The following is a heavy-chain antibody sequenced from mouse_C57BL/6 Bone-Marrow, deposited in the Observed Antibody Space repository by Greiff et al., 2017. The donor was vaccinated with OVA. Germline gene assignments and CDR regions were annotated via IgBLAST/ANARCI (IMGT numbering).Heavy chain of an antibody. CDR3: ASDYGYENYAMDY. CDR1: GFTFSSYG. CDR2: ISSGGSYT. D-gene: IGHD2-2*01. V-gene: IGHV5-6*01. J-gene: IGHJ4*01. Sequence: EVMLVESGGDLVKPGGSLKLSCAASGFTFSSYGMSWVRQTPDKRLEWVATISSGGSYTYYPDSVKGRFTISRDNAKNTLYLQMSSLKSEDTAMYYCASDYGYENYAMDYWGQGTSVTVSS.